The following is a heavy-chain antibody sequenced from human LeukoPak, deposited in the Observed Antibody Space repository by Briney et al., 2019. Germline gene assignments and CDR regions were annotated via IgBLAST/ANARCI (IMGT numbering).Heavy chain of an antibody. J-gene: IGHJ4*02. V-gene: IGHV4-34*01. CDR2: INHSGST. Sequence: SETLSLTCAVYGGSFSGYYWSWIRQPPGKGLEWIGEINHSGSTNYNPSLQSRVTISVDTSKNQFSLKLSSVTAADTAVYYCARDVGATGGDYWGQGTLVTVSS. CDR1: GGSFSGYY. D-gene: IGHD1-26*01. CDR3: ARDVGATGGDY.